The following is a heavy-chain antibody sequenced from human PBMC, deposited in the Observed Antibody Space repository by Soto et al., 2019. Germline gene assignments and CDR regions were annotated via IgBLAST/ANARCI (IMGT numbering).Heavy chain of an antibody. D-gene: IGHD3-3*01. J-gene: IGHJ4*02. Sequence: EVQLVESGGGLVQSGGSIRLSCVASGFTFSPYSMNWVRQAPGKGLEWVSYISSSGSTIYYADSVRGRFTISRDNAKNSLYLQMNGLRDEDTAVYYCARDRSTIYGVVTPIDYWGQGTLVTVSS. CDR3: ARDRSTIYGVVTPIDY. CDR1: GFTFSPYS. CDR2: ISSSGSTI. V-gene: IGHV3-48*02.